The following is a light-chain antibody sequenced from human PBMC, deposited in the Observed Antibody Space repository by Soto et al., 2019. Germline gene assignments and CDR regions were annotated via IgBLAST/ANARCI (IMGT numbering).Light chain of an antibody. CDR3: QQYNNWALL. V-gene: IGKV3-15*01. J-gene: IGKJ1*01. CDR2: GAS. Sequence: EIVMTQSPDTLSVPPGERATLSCRASQSVSSNLAWYQQKPGQAPRLLIYGASTRATGIPARFTSSGSGTEFTLTISSLQSEDFAVYYCQQYNNWALLFGQGTKVEIK. CDR1: QSVSSN.